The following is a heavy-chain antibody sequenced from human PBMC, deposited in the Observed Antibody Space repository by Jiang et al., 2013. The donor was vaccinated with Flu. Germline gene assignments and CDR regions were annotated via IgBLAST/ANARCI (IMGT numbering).Heavy chain of an antibody. CDR3: ARGWEYCSGGSCYSFHDSSGYYYDY. CDR2: IWYDGSNK. CDR1: GFTFSSYG. Sequence: VQLVESGGGVVQPGRSLRLSCAASGFTFSSYGMHGVRQAPGKGLEWVAVIWYDGSNKYYADSVKGRFTISRDNSKNTLYLQMNSLRAEDTAVYYCARGWEYCSGGSCYSFHDSSGYYYDYWGQGTLVTVSS. V-gene: IGHV3-33*01. D-gene: IGHD2-15*01. J-gene: IGHJ4*02.